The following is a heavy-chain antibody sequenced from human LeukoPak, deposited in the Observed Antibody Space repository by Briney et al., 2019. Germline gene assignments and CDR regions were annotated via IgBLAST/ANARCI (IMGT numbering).Heavy chain of an antibody. J-gene: IGHJ4*02. CDR3: AKDRPHIVVVTAILDY. CDR1: GFTFSSYG. CDR2: IRYDGSNK. Sequence: QPGGSLRLSCAASGFTFSSYGMHWVRQAPGKGLEWVAFIRYDGSNKYYADSVKGRFTISRDNSKNTLYLQMNSLRAEDTAVYYCAKDRPHIVVVTAILDYWGQGTLVTVSS. D-gene: IGHD2-21*02. V-gene: IGHV3-30*02.